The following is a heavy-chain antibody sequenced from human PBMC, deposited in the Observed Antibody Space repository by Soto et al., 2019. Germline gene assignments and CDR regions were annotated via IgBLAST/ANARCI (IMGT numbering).Heavy chain of an antibody. CDR1: GFTFSNAW. D-gene: IGHD2-2*01. Sequence: GGSLRLSCAASGFTFSNAWMSWVRQAPGKGLEWVGRIKSKTDGGTTDYAAPVKGRFTISRDDSKNTLYLQMNSLKTEDTAVYYCTTENTDIVVVPAASDYWGQGTLVTVSS. CDR2: IKSKTDGGTT. J-gene: IGHJ4*02. CDR3: TTENTDIVVVPAASDY. V-gene: IGHV3-15*01.